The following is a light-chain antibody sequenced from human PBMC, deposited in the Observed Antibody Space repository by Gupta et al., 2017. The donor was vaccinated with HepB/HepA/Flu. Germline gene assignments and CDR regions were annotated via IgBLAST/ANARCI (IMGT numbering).Light chain of an antibody. Sequence: QSAPTQPASMSGSPGQSITISCTGTSSDVGGYNYVSWYQQHPDKAPKLMIYDVSNRPSGVSNRFSGSKSGNTASLTISGLQAEDEADYYCNSYTSSSTQVFGTGTKVTVL. CDR3: NSYTSSSTQV. CDR1: SSDVGGYNY. CDR2: DVS. V-gene: IGLV2-14*03. J-gene: IGLJ1*01.